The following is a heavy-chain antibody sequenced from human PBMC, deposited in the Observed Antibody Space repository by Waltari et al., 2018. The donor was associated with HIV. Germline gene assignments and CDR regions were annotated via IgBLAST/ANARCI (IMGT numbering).Heavy chain of an antibody. CDR3: ARDRGGSSFQH. D-gene: IGHD1-26*01. V-gene: IGHV3-66*02. J-gene: IGHJ1*01. Sequence: EVQLVESGGGLVQPGGSRRLYCAASGFTVSSNYMSWVRQAPGKGLEWVSVIYSGGSTYYADSVKGRFTISRDNSKNTLYLQMNSLRAEDTAVYYCARDRGGSSFQHWGQGTLVTVSS. CDR1: GFTVSSNY. CDR2: IYSGGST.